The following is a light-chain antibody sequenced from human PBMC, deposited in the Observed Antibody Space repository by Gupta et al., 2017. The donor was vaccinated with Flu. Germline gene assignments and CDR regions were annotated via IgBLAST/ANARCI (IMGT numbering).Light chain of an antibody. V-gene: IGKV4-1*01. Sequence: SLGERATINCKSSQSSLHSSNNKNYLAWYQQKPGQPPRLLIYWASTRESGVPDRFSGRGSGTDFTLTISSLQAEDVAIYYCQQDDSTSLTFGHGTKVDIK. CDR2: WAS. CDR3: QQDDSTSLT. CDR1: QSSLHSSNNKNY. J-gene: IGKJ3*01.